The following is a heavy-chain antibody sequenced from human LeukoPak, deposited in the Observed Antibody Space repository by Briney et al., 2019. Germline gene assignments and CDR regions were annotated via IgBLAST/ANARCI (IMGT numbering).Heavy chain of an antibody. Sequence: SETLSLTCTVSGGSISSYYWSWIRQPPGKGLEWIGYISYSGTTNYNPSLKSRVTISVDTSKNQFSLKLSSVTAADTAVYYCARHRGYCSSTSCKTNAFDIWAKGQWSPSLQ. J-gene: IGHJ3*02. CDR1: GGSISSYY. D-gene: IGHD2-2*01. CDR3: ARHRGYCSSTSCKTNAFDI. CDR2: ISYSGTT. V-gene: IGHV4-59*08.